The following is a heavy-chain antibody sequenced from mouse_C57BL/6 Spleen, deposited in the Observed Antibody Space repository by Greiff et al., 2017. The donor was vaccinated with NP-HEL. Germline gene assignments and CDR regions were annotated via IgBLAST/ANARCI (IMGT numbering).Heavy chain of an antibody. CDR2: IDPSDSYT. V-gene: IGHV1-69*01. CDR1: GYTFTSYW. J-gene: IGHJ2*01. D-gene: IGHD4-1*01. Sequence: VQLQQPGAELVMPGASVKLSCKASGYTFTSYWMHWVKQRPGQGLEWIGEIDPSDSYTNYNQKFKGKSTLTVDKSSSTAYMQLSSLTSEDSAVYYCARPKLGYFDYWGQGTTLTVSS. CDR3: ARPKLGYFDY.